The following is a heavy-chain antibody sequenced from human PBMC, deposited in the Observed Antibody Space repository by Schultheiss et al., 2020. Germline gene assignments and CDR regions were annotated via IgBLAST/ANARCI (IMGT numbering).Heavy chain of an antibody. V-gene: IGHV4-34*01. CDR3: ARTYYDYIWGSYRYAKFDY. J-gene: IGHJ4*02. D-gene: IGHD3-16*02. CDR1: GGSFSGYY. CDR2: INHSGST. Sequence: SETLSLTCAVYGGSFSGYYWSWIRQPPGKGLEWIGEINHSGSTNYNPSLKSRVTISVDTSKNQFSLKLSSVTAADTAVYYCARTYYDYIWGSYRYAKFDYWGQGTLVTVYS.